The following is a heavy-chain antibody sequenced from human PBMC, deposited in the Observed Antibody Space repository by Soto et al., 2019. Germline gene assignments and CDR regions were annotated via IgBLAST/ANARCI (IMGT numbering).Heavy chain of an antibody. V-gene: IGHV4-59*01. CDR3: ARERASYYDFWSGYYSSMDV. J-gene: IGHJ6*02. CDR2: IYYSGST. CDR1: GGSISSYY. D-gene: IGHD3-3*01. Sequence: SETLSLTCTVSGGSISSYYWSWIRQPPGKGLDWIGYIYYSGSTNYNPSLKSRVTISVDTSKNQFSLKLSSVTAADTAVYYCARERASYYDFWSGYYSSMDVWGQGTTVTVSS.